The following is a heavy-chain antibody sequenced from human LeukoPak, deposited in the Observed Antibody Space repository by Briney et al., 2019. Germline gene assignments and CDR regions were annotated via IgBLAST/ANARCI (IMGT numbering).Heavy chain of an antibody. CDR3: ARDGMAANKYSPLDN. J-gene: IGHJ4*02. CDR1: GGSISSGSYY. Sequence: SETLSLTCTVSGGSISSGSYYWSWIRQRQPAGKGLEWIGHIQPSGSTNYNPSFKSRITISVDTSKNHFSLKLSSVTAADTAVYYCARDGMAANKYSPLDNWGQGTLVTVSS. D-gene: IGHD2-15*01. CDR2: IQPSGST. V-gene: IGHV4-61*09.